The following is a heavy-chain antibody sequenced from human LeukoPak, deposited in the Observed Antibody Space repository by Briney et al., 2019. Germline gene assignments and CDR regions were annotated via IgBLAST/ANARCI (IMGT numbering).Heavy chain of an antibody. D-gene: IGHD5-18*01. CDR3: ARGGTAMPRHAFDI. V-gene: IGHV4-59*01. Sequence: SETLSLTCTVSGGSISSYYWSWIRQPPGKGLEWIGYIYYSGSTNYNPSLKSRVTISVDTSKNQFSLKLSSVTAADTAVYYCARGGTAMPRHAFDIWGPGTMVTVSS. J-gene: IGHJ3*02. CDR2: IYYSGST. CDR1: GGSISSYY.